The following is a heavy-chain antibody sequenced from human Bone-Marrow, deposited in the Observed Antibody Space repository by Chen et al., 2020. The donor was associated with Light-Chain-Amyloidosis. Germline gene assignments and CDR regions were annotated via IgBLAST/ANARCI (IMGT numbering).Heavy chain of an antibody. J-gene: IGHJ5*02. CDR1: GDSIDNYSYY. CDR2: IYTSGST. Sequence: QLQLQESGPGLVRPSETLSLTCTVSGDSIDNYSYYWGWIRQAPGKGLEWIGTIYTSGSTYYNPSLKSRVAMSVDTSKKQFSLILNSVTAADTAMYYCARPATPIGRIWFDPWGQGILVTVSS. CDR3: ARPATPIGRIWFDP. V-gene: IGHV4-39*01. D-gene: IGHD2-15*01.